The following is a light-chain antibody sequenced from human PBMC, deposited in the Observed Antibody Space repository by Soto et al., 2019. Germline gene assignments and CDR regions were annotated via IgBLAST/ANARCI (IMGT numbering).Light chain of an antibody. CDR2: GAS. V-gene: IGKV3-20*01. CDR1: QSVSSSY. Sequence: EIVLTQSPGTLSLSPGERATLSCRASQSVSSSYLAWYQQKPGQAPRLLIYGASSRPTRIPDRFSGSGSGTDFPLTISRLEPEDFAVYYCQQYGSSPITFGKGKRLEIK. J-gene: IGKJ5*01. CDR3: QQYGSSPIT.